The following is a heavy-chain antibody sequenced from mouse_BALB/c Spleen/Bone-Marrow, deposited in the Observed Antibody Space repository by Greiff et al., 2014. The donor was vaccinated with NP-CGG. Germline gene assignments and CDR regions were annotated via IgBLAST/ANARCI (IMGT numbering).Heavy chain of an antibody. CDR1: GFSLTSHG. CDR3: ARVSSTMITTVFAY. D-gene: IGHD2-4*01. J-gene: IGHJ3*01. Sequence: VKLMESGPGLVAPSQSLSITCTVSGFSLTSHGVHWVRQPPGKGLEWLGVIWAGGSTIYNSALMSRLSISKDNSKSQVFLKMNSLQTDDTAMYYCARVSSTMITTVFAYWGQGTLVTVSA. V-gene: IGHV2-9*02. CDR2: IWAGGST.